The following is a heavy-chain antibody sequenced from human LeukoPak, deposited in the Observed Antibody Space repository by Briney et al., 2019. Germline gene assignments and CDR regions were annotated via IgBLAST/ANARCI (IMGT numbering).Heavy chain of an antibody. CDR3: AKNGPRSWSDY. D-gene: IGHD2-15*01. CDR1: GFTFSSYG. CDR2: ISYDGSNK. Sequence: GGSLRLSCAASGFTFSSYGMHWFRQAPGKGLEWVAVISYDGSNKYYADSVKGRFTISRDNSKKTLYLQMNSLRAEDTAVYYCAKNGPRSWSDYWGQGTLVTVSS. J-gene: IGHJ4*02. V-gene: IGHV3-30*18.